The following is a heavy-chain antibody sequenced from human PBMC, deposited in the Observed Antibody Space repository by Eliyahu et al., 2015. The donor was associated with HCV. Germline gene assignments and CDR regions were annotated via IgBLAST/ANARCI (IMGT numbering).Heavy chain of an antibody. CDR3: TKREFDYVWGNYGGAYYGMDV. D-gene: IGHD3-16*01. J-gene: IGHJ6*02. V-gene: IGHV3-23*01. CDR2: ISSNGLGT. CDR1: GFTNFNFG. Sequence: EVQLLESGGGLAQPGGSLRLSCAGSGFTNFNFGMNWVRQSPGKGLEWVSSISSNGLGTYYADSVKGRFTVSKDRSTNTLYLQINSLRADDTAVYYCTKREFDYVWGNYGGAYYGMDVWGQGTTVTVSS.